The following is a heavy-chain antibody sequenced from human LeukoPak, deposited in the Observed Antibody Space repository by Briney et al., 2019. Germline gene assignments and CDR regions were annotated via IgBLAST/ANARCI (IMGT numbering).Heavy chain of an antibody. J-gene: IGHJ4*02. D-gene: IGHD3-10*01. CDR1: GGSFSGYF. CDR3: ARTTDDPALTFGELSAYYFDY. V-gene: IGHV4-34*01. CDR2: INHNGGT. Sequence: PSETLSLTCAVYGGSFSGYFWSWIRQPPGKGLEWIGDINHNGGTNYNPSLKSRVTISVDTSKNQFSLKLSSVTAADTAVYYCARTTDDPALTFGELSAYYFDYWGQGTLVTVSS.